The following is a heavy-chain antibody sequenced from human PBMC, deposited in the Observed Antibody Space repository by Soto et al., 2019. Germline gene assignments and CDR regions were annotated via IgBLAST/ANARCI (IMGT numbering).Heavy chain of an antibody. CDR1: GGSISSYY. CDR3: AREVGDCSSTSCYTGFSFDY. V-gene: IGHV4-4*07. D-gene: IGHD2-2*02. Sequence: KPSETLSLTCTVSGGSISSYYWSWIRQPAGKGLEWIGRIYTSGSTNYNPSLKSRVTMSVDTSKNQFSLKLSSVTAADTAVYYCAREVGDCSSTSCYTGFSFDYWGQGTLVTVSS. J-gene: IGHJ4*02. CDR2: IYTSGST.